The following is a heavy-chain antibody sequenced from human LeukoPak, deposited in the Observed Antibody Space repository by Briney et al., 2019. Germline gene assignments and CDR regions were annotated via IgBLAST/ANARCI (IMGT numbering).Heavy chain of an antibody. V-gene: IGHV4-59*12. CDR2: IYYSGST. J-gene: IGHJ5*02. Sequence: SETLSLTCTVSGGSISSYYWSWIRQPPGKGLEWIGYIYYSGSTYYNPSLKSRVTISVDRSKNQFSLKLSSVTAADTAVYCCARAGDGYNWFDPWGQGTLVTVSS. CDR1: GGSISSYY. D-gene: IGHD7-27*01. CDR3: ARAGDGYNWFDP.